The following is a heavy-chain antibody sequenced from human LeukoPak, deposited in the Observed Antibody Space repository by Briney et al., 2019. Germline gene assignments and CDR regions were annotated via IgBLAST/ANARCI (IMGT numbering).Heavy chain of an antibody. CDR2: ISASGGST. CDR3: AKGGGWFDP. J-gene: IGHJ5*02. V-gene: IGHV3-23*01. D-gene: IGHD2-15*01. CDR1: GFILSSSA. Sequence: GGSLRLSCAASGFILSSSAMSCVRQAPGKGREGGSTISASGGSTYYAVSVKGRFTISRDNPENRLYLAMNSLRAEDTAVYCCAKGGGWFDPWGQGTLVTVSS.